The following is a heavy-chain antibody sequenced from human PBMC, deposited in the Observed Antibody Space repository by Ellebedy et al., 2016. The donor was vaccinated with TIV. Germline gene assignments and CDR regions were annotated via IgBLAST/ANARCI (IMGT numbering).Heavy chain of an antibody. Sequence: GESLKISXVASGFPFSSYAMSWVRQPPGKGLEWVSSISDSGGNTYYADSVRGRFTFSRDNSKNTLYLQMNSLRAEDTAVYYCAKGWLGAGAGTDFDYWGRGTLVTVSS. CDR3: AKGWLGAGAGTDFDY. CDR2: ISDSGGNT. CDR1: GFPFSSYA. J-gene: IGHJ4*02. V-gene: IGHV3-23*01. D-gene: IGHD6-13*01.